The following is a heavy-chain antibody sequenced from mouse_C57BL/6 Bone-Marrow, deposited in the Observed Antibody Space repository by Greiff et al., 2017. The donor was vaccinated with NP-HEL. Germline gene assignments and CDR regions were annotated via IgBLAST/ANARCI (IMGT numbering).Heavy chain of an antibody. J-gene: IGHJ1*03. Sequence: QVQLKESGAELARPGASVKLSCKASGYTFTSYGISWVKQRTGQGLEWIGEIYPRSGNTYYNEKFKGKATLTADKSSSTAYMELRSLTSEDSAVYFCARGRQINDWYFDVWGTGTTVTVSS. CDR3: ARGRQINDWYFDV. CDR2: IYPRSGNT. CDR1: GYTFTSYG. V-gene: IGHV1-81*01. D-gene: IGHD3-2*01.